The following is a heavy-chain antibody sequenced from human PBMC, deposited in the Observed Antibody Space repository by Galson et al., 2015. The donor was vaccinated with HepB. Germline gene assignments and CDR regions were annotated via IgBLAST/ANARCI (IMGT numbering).Heavy chain of an antibody. V-gene: IGHV4-31*03. CDR2: IYYSGST. J-gene: IGHJ4*02. Sequence: TLSLTCTVSGGSISSGGYYWSWIRQHPGKGLEWIGYIYYSGSTYYNPSLKSRVTISVDTSKNQFSLKLSSVTAADTAVYYCAREVATRPIPGYYFDYWGQGTLVTVSS. D-gene: IGHD5-12*01. CDR1: GGSISSGGYY. CDR3: AREVATRPIPGYYFDY.